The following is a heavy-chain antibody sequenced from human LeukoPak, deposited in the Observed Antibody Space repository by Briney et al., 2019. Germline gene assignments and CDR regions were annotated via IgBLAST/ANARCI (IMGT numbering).Heavy chain of an antibody. D-gene: IGHD3-16*01. CDR2: IEQDASEK. Sequence: PGGSLRLSCAASGFTFSSYWMRWVRQAPGKGVEWVANIEQDASEKYYVDSVKGRFTISRDNPKNSLYLQMNSLRPEDTAVYYCAREAQEGGIDCWGQGTLVTVSS. CDR3: AREAQEGGIDC. J-gene: IGHJ4*02. V-gene: IGHV3-7*03. CDR1: GFTFSSYW.